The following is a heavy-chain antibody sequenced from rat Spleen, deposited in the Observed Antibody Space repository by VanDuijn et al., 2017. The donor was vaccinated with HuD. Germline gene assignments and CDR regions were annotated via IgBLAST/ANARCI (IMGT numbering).Heavy chain of an antibody. CDR2: ISPTGGST. CDR1: GFTFSDYA. V-gene: IGHV5-19*01. D-gene: IGHD1-11*01. J-gene: IGHJ2*01. Sequence: EVQLVESGGGLVQPGRSLKLSCAASGFTFSDYAMNWIRQAPTKGLEWVASISPTGGSTHYRDSVKGRFTISRDNAKSTLYLQMNSLRSEDTATYYCTRGGYYFDYWGQGVMVTVSS. CDR3: TRGGYYFDY.